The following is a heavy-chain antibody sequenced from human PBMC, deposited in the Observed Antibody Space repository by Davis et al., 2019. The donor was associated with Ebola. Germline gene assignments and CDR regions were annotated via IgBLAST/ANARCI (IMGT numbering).Heavy chain of an antibody. J-gene: IGHJ3*02. CDR2: ISSSSSYI. D-gene: IGHD2-21*02. Sequence: PGGSLRLSCAASGFTFSSYSMNWVRQAPGKGLEWVSSISSSSSYIHYADSVKGRFTISRDNAKNSLYLQMNSVRAEDTAVYYCARGRDYAFDIWGQGTMVIVSS. V-gene: IGHV3-21*01. CDR1: GFTFSSYS. CDR3: ARGRDYAFDI.